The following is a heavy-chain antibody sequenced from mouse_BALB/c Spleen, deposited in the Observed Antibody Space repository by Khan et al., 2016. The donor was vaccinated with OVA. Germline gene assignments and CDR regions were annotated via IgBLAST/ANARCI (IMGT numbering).Heavy chain of an antibody. V-gene: IGHV1-5*01. Sequence: VQLKQSGTVLARPGASVKMSCKASGYTFTSYWMHWVKQTPGQGLEWIGDIYPGNTDTNYNQKFKGKANLTAVTSTSTSYMELYSLTNEDSAVYYCTRRNWDVAWFAYWGQGTLVTVSA. CDR1: GYTFTSYW. CDR2: IYPGNTDT. J-gene: IGHJ3*01. CDR3: TRRNWDVAWFAY. D-gene: IGHD4-1*01.